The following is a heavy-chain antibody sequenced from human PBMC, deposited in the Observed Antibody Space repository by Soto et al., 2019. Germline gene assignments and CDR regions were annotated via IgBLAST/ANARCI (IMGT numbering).Heavy chain of an antibody. CDR3: ASRTVTTFNAFDL. CDR1: GDSIIRTNYY. Sequence: QLQLQESGPGLVKPSETLSLTCTVSGDSIIRTNYYWGWIRQPPGKGLEWIGSIYYSDNTYYNPSLKGRVTIPLDTSQNPFPLRLSSVTAADTAVYYCASRTVTTFNAFDLWVQGTMVTVSS. J-gene: IGHJ3*01. D-gene: IGHD4-17*01. V-gene: IGHV4-39*01. CDR2: IYYSDNT.